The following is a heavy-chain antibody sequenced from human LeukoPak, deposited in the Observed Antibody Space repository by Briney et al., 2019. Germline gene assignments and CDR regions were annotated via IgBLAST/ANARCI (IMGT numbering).Heavy chain of an antibody. CDR2: ISYDGSNA. CDR3: AKQYYDGSRSNMDY. CDR1: GFTFSSYG. V-gene: IGHV3-30*18. J-gene: IGHJ4*02. Sequence: PVGSLRLSCAASGFTFSSYGIHWVRQAPGQGLKSVAVISYDGSNASYADSVQGRFTISRDNSKNMLYLQMNSRRAEDTAVYYFAKQYYDGSRSNMDYCGQGTLVTVSS. D-gene: IGHD3-10*01.